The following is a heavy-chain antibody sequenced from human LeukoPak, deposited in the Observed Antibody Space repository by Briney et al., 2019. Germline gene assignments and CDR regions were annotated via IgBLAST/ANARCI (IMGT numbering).Heavy chain of an antibody. D-gene: IGHD5-18*01. V-gene: IGHV1-69*04. CDR1: GGTFSSYA. CDR3: ARRGSWLLSALDAFDI. Sequence: ASVKVSCKASGGTFSSYAISWVRQAPGQGLEWMGRIIPIPGIANYAQKFQGRVTITADKSTSTAYMELSSLRSEDTAVYYCARRGSWLLSALDAFDIWGQGTMVTVSS. J-gene: IGHJ3*02. CDR2: IIPIPGIA.